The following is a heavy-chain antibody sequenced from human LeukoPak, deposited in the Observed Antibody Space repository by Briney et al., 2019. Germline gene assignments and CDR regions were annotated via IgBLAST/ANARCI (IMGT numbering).Heavy chain of an antibody. V-gene: IGHV3-53*01. J-gene: IGHJ4*02. CDR1: GFTVSSNY. Sequence: GGSLRLSCAASGFTVSSNYMSWVRQAPGKGLEWVSLIYSGGSTYYADSVKGRFTISRDNSKNTLYLQMNSLRAEDTAVYYCARGRIVVVYGDFDYWGQGTLVTVSS. CDR2: IYSGGST. D-gene: IGHD3-22*01. CDR3: ARGRIVVVYGDFDY.